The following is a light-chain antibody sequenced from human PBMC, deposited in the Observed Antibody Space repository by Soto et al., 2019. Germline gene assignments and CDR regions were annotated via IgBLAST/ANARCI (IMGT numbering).Light chain of an antibody. CDR2: GAS. Sequence: EIVLTQSPGTLSLSPGERATLSCRASQSVSSSYLAWYQQKPGQAPRLLIYGASSRATDIPDRFSGSGSGTDFTLTISRLEPEDFAVYDCQQYDSSPWTFGKGTKVEIK. J-gene: IGKJ1*01. CDR3: QQYDSSPWT. V-gene: IGKV3-20*01. CDR1: QSVSSSY.